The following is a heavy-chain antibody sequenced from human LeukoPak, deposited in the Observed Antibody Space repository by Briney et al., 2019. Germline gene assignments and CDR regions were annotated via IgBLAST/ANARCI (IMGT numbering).Heavy chain of an antibody. V-gene: IGHV4-4*02. CDR1: GGSISSSNW. CDR3: ARGDSSGNWFDP. Sequence: SETLSLTCAVSGGSISSSNWWTWVRQPPGKGLEWIGSIYHSGSTYYNPSLKSRVTISVDTSKNQFSLKLSSVTAADTAVYYCARGDSSGNWFDPWGQGTLVTVSS. D-gene: IGHD3-22*01. CDR2: IYHSGST. J-gene: IGHJ5*02.